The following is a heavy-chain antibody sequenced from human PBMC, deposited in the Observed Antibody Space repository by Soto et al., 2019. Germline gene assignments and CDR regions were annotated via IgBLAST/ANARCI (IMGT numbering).Heavy chain of an antibody. J-gene: IGHJ6*02. D-gene: IGHD5-12*01. Sequence: QVQLVQSGAEAKKPGSSVKVSCKTSGGTFSSYAISWVRQAPGQGLEWMGGIVPLFRTTNYAQKFQGRVTITADTSTYTVNMGLSGLISGDSAVYYCARGGYSSTWSNLLYRSGLDGWGQVTTVTVSS. CDR3: ARGGYSSTWSNLLYRSGLDG. CDR2: IVPLFRTT. CDR1: GGTFSSYA. V-gene: IGHV1-69*06.